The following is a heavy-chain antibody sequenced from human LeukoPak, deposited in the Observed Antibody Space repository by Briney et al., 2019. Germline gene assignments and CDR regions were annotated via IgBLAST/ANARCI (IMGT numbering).Heavy chain of an antibody. CDR3: ARDPGPTNYYYYGMDV. CDR2: INTNTGNP. Sequence: ASVKVSCKASGYTFTSYAMNWVRQAPGQGLEWMGWINTNTGNPTYAQGFTGRFVFSLDTSVSTAYLQISSLKAEDTAVYYCARDPGPTNYYYYGMDVWGQGTTVIVSS. D-gene: IGHD1-1*01. J-gene: IGHJ6*02. CDR1: GYTFTSYA. V-gene: IGHV7-4-1*02.